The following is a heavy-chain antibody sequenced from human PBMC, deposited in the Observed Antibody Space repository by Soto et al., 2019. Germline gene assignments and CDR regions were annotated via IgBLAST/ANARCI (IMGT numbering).Heavy chain of an antibody. D-gene: IGHD5-12*01. CDR2: ISSSSSYI. Sequence: GGSLRLSCAASGFTFSSYSMNWVRQAPGKGLEWVSSISSSSSYIYYADSVKGRFTISRDNAKNSLYLQMNSLRAEDTAVYYCARSNIVATTEAFDIWGQGTMVTVSS. CDR3: ARSNIVATTEAFDI. CDR1: GFTFSSYS. V-gene: IGHV3-21*01. J-gene: IGHJ3*02.